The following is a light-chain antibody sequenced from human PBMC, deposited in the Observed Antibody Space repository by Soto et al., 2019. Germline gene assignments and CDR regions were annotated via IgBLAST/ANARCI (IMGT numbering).Light chain of an antibody. J-gene: IGLJ1*01. CDR1: SSDVGGYNY. CDR2: DVS. CDR3: NSYTTSNTRQIV. Sequence: QSVLAQPASLSGSPGQSITLSCTGNSSDVGGYNYVSWYQQHPGKAPKFMIYDVSNRPSGVSTRFSGSKSGNTASLTISGLQAEDEADYYCNSYTTSNTRQIVFGTGTKVTV. V-gene: IGLV2-14*01.